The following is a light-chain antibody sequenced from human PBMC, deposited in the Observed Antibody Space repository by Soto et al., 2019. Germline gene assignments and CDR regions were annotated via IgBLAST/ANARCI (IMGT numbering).Light chain of an antibody. V-gene: IGKV3-20*01. CDR2: GAS. CDR3: QQYGTSPLT. J-gene: IGKJ4*01. Sequence: EIVLTQSPGTLSVSPGERATLSCRASQSVRSSYLAWYQQKPGQATCLLIYGASSRATGTPDRFSGSGSGTDFTLTITRMEPEDFAVYYCQQYGTSPLTFGGGTKVEIK. CDR1: QSVRSSY.